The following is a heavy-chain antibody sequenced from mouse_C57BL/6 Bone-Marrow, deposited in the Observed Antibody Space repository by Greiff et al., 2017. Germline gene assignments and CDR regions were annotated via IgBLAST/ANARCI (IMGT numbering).Heavy chain of an antibody. J-gene: IGHJ2*01. D-gene: IGHD1-1*01. V-gene: IGHV1-69*01. CDR2: IDPSDSYT. Sequence: VQLQQPGAELVMPGASVKLSCKASGYTFTSYWMHWVKQRPGQGLEWIGEIDPSDSYTNYNQKFKGKATLTEDKSTSTAYMQLSGMKSEDSAVYYCARYNYYGSSSLDYGGQGTTLTVSS. CDR3: ARYNYYGSSSLDY. CDR1: GYTFTSYW.